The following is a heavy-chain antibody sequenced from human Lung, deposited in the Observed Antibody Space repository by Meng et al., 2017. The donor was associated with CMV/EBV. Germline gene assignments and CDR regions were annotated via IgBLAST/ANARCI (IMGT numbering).Heavy chain of an antibody. Sequence: GEXXKISCATSGFTFSSYSMNWVRQAPEKGLEWVSFISSTSRYIFYADSVKGRFTISRDNAKNSVYIQMNSLRVEDTAVYYCAGAFRGGYYTNDYWGQGTLVTVSS. J-gene: IGHJ4*02. CDR3: AGAFRGGYYTNDY. CDR1: GFTFSSYS. D-gene: IGHD3-3*01. V-gene: IGHV3-21*01. CDR2: ISSTSRYI.